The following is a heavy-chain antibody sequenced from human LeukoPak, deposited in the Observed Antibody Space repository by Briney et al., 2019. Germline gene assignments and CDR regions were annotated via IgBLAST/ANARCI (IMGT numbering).Heavy chain of an antibody. CDR3: AQDPPGDYYYYMDV. J-gene: IGHJ6*03. D-gene: IGHD7-27*01. Sequence: GGSLRLSCAASGFTFSSYGMHWVRQAPGKGLEWVAVISYDGSNKYYADSVKGRFTISRDNSKNTLYLQMNSLRAEDTAVYYCAQDPPGDYYYYMDVWGKGTTVTISS. CDR2: ISYDGSNK. CDR1: GFTFSSYG. V-gene: IGHV3-30*18.